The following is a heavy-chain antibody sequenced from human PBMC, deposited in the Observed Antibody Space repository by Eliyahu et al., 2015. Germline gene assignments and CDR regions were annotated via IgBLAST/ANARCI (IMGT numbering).Heavy chain of an antibody. D-gene: IGHD4-17*01. Sequence: QVTLKESGPALVKPTQTLTLTCXXSGFXXXTSXMRVSWIRQPPGKALEWLARIXWDDDKFYSTSLKTRLTISKDTSKNQVVLTMTNMDPVDTATYYCARLWGDYGKNYFDYWGQGTLVTVSS. CDR2: IXWDDDK. CDR1: GFXXXTSXMR. CDR3: ARLWGDYGKNYFDY. V-gene: IGHV2-70*04. J-gene: IGHJ4*02.